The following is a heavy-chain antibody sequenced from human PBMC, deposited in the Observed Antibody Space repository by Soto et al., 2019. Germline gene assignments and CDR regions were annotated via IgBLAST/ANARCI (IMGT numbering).Heavy chain of an antibody. CDR1: GFTFSSYG. CDR3: ARDLSVGYYYYGMDV. V-gene: IGHV3-33*01. CDR2: IWYDGSNK. D-gene: IGHD3-3*02. Sequence: QVQLVESGGGVVQPGRSLRLSCAASGFTFSSYGMHWVRQAPGKGLEWVAVIWYDGSNKYYADSVKGRFTISRDNSKNTLYLQMNSLRAEDTAVDYCARDLSVGYYYYGMDVWGQGTTVTVSS. J-gene: IGHJ6*02.